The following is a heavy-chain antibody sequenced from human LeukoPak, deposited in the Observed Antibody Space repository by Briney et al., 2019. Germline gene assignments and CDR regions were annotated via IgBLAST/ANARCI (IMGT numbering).Heavy chain of an antibody. CDR2: IYTSGST. Sequence: SETLSLTCTVSGGSISSGSYYWTWIRQPARKGLEWIGRIYTSGSTNYNPSLKSRVTISGDTSKNQFSLKLSSATAADTAAYYCARVPTAILVLDYWGQGTLVTVSS. J-gene: IGHJ4*02. CDR1: GGSISSGSYY. D-gene: IGHD2-2*01. V-gene: IGHV4-61*02. CDR3: ARVPTAILVLDY.